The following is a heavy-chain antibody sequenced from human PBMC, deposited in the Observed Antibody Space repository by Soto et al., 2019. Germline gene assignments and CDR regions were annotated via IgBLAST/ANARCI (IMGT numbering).Heavy chain of an antibody. CDR2: ISYDGSNK. CDR3: ARDGRLGYFDY. Sequence: QVQLVESGGGVVQPGRSLRLSCAASGFTFSSYAMHWVRQAPGKGLEWVEVISYDGSNKYYADSVKGRFTISRDNSKNPLYLQMNGLRAECRDVYCYARDGRLGYFDYWGQGTLVTVSS. V-gene: IGHV3-30-3*01. CDR1: GFTFSSYA. J-gene: IGHJ4*02. D-gene: IGHD3-16*01.